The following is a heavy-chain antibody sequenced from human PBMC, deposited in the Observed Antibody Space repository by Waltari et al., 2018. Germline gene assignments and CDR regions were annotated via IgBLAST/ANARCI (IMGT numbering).Heavy chain of an antibody. CDR1: GFAFSSYW. CDR3: VRDNCGPVS. V-gene: IGHV3-74*03. D-gene: IGHD1-20*01. Sequence: EVQLVESGGGLVQPGGSLRLSCAASGFAFSSYWMSWVRQTPGKGLLWVSRINTDGISTMYVDSVKGLFTISRDNDKNTLYLQMNSLRPDDTSVYYCVRDNCGPVSWGQGTLVTVSS. CDR2: INTDGIST. J-gene: IGHJ5*02.